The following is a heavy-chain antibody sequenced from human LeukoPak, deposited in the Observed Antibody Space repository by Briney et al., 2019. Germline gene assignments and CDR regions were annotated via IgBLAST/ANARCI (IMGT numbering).Heavy chain of an antibody. J-gene: IGHJ4*02. CDR2: IYSGGST. Sequence: PGGSLRLSCAASGFTVSSNYMSWVRQAPGKGLEWVSVIYSGGSTYYADSVKGRFTISRDNSKNTLYLQMNSLRAEDTAVYYCARGAEGPYFDYWGQGTLVTVSS. V-gene: IGHV3-66*01. CDR1: GFTVSSNY. CDR3: ARGAEGPYFDY.